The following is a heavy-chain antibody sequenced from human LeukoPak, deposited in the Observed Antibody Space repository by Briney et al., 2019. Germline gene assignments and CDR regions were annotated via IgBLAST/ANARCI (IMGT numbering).Heavy chain of an antibody. CDR3: AREMIVVVPLANWFDP. D-gene: IGHD3-22*01. V-gene: IGHV4-61*01. Sequence: PSETLSLTCTVSGGSVSSGSYYWSWIRQPPGKGLEWIGYIYYSGSTNYNPSLKSRVTISVDTSKNQFSLKLSSVTAADTAVYYCAREMIVVVPLANWFDPWGQGTLVTVPS. CDR1: GGSVSSGSYY. J-gene: IGHJ5*02. CDR2: IYYSGST.